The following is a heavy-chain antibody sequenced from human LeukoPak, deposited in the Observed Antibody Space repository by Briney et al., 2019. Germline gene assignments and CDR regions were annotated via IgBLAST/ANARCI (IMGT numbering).Heavy chain of an antibody. CDR2: FHYSGRT. D-gene: IGHD2-2*01. V-gene: IGHV4-59*08. CDR1: GGSISSYY. J-gene: IGHJ5*02. CDR3: ARYYCSGTSCYSTNWFDT. Sequence: SSETLSLTCTVSGGSISSYYWSWIRQPPGKGLEWLGYFHYSGRTNYNPSLKSRVTMSVDTSKNQFSLKLSSVTAADTAVYYCARYYCSGTSCYSTNWFDTWGQGTLVTVSS.